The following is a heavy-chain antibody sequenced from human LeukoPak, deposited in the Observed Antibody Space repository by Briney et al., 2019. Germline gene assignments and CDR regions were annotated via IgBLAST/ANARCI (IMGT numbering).Heavy chain of an antibody. D-gene: IGHD6-19*01. CDR1: GGSIGTYH. J-gene: IGHJ4*02. V-gene: IGHV4-59*08. CDR3: ARHDDNGWYFFDI. CDR2: IFDSGSP. Sequence: SGTLSLTCTVSGGSIGTYHWSWVRQPPGKGLEWIGYIFDSGSPNYRPALKSRVTISLDTSKNHVSLRLQSATAADTAIYYCARHDDNGWYFFDIWGQGTLVTVSS.